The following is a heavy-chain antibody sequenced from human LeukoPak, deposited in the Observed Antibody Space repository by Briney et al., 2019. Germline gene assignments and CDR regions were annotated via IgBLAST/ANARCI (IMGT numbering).Heavy chain of an antibody. Sequence: SETLSLTCAVYGGSFSGYYWSWIRQPPGKGLEWIGEINHSGSTNYNPSLKSRVTISVDTSKNQFSLKLSSVTAADTAVYYRTRTSYSSSWYIDYWGQGTLVTVSS. CDR1: GGSFSGYY. V-gene: IGHV4-34*01. J-gene: IGHJ4*02. CDR3: TRTSYSSSWYIDY. CDR2: INHSGST. D-gene: IGHD6-13*01.